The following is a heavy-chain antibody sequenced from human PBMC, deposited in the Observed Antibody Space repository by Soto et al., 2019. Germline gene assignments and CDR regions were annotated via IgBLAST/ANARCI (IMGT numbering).Heavy chain of an antibody. D-gene: IGHD1-26*01. Sequence: GESLKISCQASGYSFSSYWIGWVRQMPGKGLEWMGIIYPGDSDTRYSPSFQGQVTISGDKSTSTAYLQWSSLKASDTAMYYCVRPERGATPFDYWGQGTLVTVSS. CDR3: VRPERGATPFDY. CDR1: GYSFSSYW. J-gene: IGHJ4*02. CDR2: IYPGDSDT. V-gene: IGHV5-51*01.